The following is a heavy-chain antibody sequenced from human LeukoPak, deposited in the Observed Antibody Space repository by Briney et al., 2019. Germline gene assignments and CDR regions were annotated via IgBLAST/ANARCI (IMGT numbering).Heavy chain of an antibody. D-gene: IGHD3-22*01. Sequence: PGGSLRLSCAASGFTFSSYEMNWVRQAPGKGLEWVSYISSSGSTIYYADSVKGRFTMSRDNAENSLYLQMNSLRAEDTAVYYCARETYYYDSSGYYYPGGFDYWGQGTLVTVSS. J-gene: IGHJ4*02. V-gene: IGHV3-48*03. CDR1: GFTFSSYE. CDR2: ISSSGSTI. CDR3: ARETYYYDSSGYYYPGGFDY.